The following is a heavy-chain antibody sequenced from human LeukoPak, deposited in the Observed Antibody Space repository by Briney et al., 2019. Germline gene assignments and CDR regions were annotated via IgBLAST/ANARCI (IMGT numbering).Heavy chain of an antibody. J-gene: IGHJ4*02. CDR2: MNPNSGNT. CDR3: ARGREKPHPFDY. CDR1: GYTFTSYD. V-gene: IGHV1-8*01. Sequence: ASVKVPCKASGYTFTSYDINWVRQATGQGLEWMGWMNPNSGNTGYAQKFQGRVTMTRNTSISTAYMELSSLRSEDTAVYYCARGREKPHPFDYWGQGTLVTVSS.